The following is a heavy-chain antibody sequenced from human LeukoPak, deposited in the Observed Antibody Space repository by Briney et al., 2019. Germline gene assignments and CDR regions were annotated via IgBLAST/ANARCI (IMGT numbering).Heavy chain of an antibody. V-gene: IGHV1-69*04. Sequence: GASVKVSCKASGGTFSSYAISWVRQAPGQGLEWMGRLIPILGIANYAQKFQGRVTITADKSTSTAYMELSSLRSEDTAVYYCARSSSSWYYFDYWGQGTLVTVSS. D-gene: IGHD6-13*01. CDR1: GGTFSSYA. CDR3: ARSSSSWYYFDY. J-gene: IGHJ4*02. CDR2: LIPILGIA.